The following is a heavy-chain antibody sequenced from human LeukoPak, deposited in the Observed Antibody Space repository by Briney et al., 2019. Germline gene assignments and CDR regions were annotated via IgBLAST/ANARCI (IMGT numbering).Heavy chain of an antibody. Sequence: ASVKVSCKASGYTFTNNYLHWVRQAPGQGLEWVGMIYPRDGSTSYAQNLQGRVTVTRYTSTTTVHMELRGLRSEDTAVYYCARDQEGFDYWGQGTVVTVTS. J-gene: IGHJ4*02. CDR2: IYPRDGST. CDR3: ARDQEGFDY. CDR1: GYTFTNNY. V-gene: IGHV1-46*01.